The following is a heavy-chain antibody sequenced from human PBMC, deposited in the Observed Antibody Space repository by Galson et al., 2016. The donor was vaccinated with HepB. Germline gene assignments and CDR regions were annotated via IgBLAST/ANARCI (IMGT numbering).Heavy chain of an antibody. CDR3: ARSHSVAGVSYFDS. J-gene: IGHJ4*02. D-gene: IGHD6-19*01. CDR2: ISSVGSYI. Sequence: SLRLSCAGSGFSFSSYKMNWVRQAPGKGLEWLSSISSVGSYIDYADSVKGRFTISRDNAKSSLSLQMHSPRAEDTAVYYCARSHSVAGVSYFDSWGQGALVTVSS. V-gene: IGHV3-21*01. CDR1: GFSFSSYK.